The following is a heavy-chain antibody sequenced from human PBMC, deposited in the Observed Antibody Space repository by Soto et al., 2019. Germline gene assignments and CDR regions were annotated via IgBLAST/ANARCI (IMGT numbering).Heavy chain of an antibody. V-gene: IGHV5-51*01. CDR1: GYSFATYW. CDR2: IYPGDSDT. J-gene: IGHJ4*02. D-gene: IGHD2-2*02. Sequence: PGESLKISCKGSGYSFATYWIGWVRQMPGKGLEWMGIIYPGDSDTRYNPSFQGQVTISADKSINTAYLQWSSLKASDTAMYYCATGGYCGSTSCYNFFDYWGQGSLVTVSS. CDR3: ATGGYCGSTSCYNFFDY.